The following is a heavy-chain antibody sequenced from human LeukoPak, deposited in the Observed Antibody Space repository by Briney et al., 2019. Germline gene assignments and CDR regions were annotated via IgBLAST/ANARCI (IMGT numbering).Heavy chain of an antibody. CDR2: IYYSGST. Sequence: SETLSLTCTVSGGSISSHYWSWIRQPPGKGLEWIGYIYYSGSTNYNPSLKSRVTISVDTSKNQFSLKLSSVTAADTAVYYCARLNLYCSGGSCYSFDYWGQGTLVTVSS. V-gene: IGHV4-59*11. D-gene: IGHD2-15*01. CDR1: GGSISSHY. J-gene: IGHJ4*02. CDR3: ARLNLYCSGGSCYSFDY.